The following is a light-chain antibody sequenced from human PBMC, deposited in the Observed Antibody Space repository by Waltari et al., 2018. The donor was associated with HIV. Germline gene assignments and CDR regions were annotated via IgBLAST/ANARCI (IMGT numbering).Light chain of an antibody. CDR3: QVWDSSTEHPGVV. CDR2: DDY. V-gene: IGLV3-21*02. Sequence: SYVLTQPPSVSVAPGQTASLTCGGNNIGTKSVHWYQQRPGQAPVLVVYDDYDRPSGIPERFSGSNSGNMATLTISRVEAGDEAVYYCQVWDSSTEHPGVVFGGGTKLTVL. CDR1: NIGTKS. J-gene: IGLJ2*01.